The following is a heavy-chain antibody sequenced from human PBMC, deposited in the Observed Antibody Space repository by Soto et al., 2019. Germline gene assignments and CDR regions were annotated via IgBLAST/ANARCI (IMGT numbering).Heavy chain of an antibody. V-gene: IGHV3-23*01. CDR3: AKTKVVVAATSDDYYYMDV. CDR1: GNTHTFYTYA. CDR2: ISRSGGST. Sequence: PGGALRLSCAGSGNTHTFYTYAMSRVPPAQGKGVGWVSGISRSGGSTYYADSVKGRFTISRDNSKNTLYLQMNSLRAEDTAVYYCAKTKVVVAATSDDYYYMDVWGKGTTVTV. D-gene: IGHD2-15*01. J-gene: IGHJ6*03.